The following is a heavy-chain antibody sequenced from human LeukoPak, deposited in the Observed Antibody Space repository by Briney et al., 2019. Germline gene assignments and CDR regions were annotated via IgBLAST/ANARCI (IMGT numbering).Heavy chain of an antibody. CDR3: ARAPPYCSSTSCYLWFDY. Sequence: PGGSLRLSCAASGFTFSSYSMHWVRQAPGKGLVWVSRINSDGSSRSYADSVKGRFTISRDNAKNTLYLQMNSLRAEDTAVYYCARAPPYCSSTSCYLWFDYWGQGTLVTVSS. CDR1: GFTFSSYS. J-gene: IGHJ4*02. D-gene: IGHD2-2*01. CDR2: INSDGSSR. V-gene: IGHV3-74*01.